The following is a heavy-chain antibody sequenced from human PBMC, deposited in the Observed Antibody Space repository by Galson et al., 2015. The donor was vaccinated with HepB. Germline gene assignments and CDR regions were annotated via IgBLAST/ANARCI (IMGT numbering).Heavy chain of an antibody. V-gene: IGHV3-74*01. D-gene: IGHD1-26*01. CDR2: INSDGSST. CDR3: ARVGDGSYYPDYYYYYMDV. Sequence: SLRLSCAASGFTFNNYWMHWVRQAPGKGLVWVSCINSDGSSTTYADSVKGRFTISRDNAKNTLYVQMNSLRAEDTAVYYCARVGDGSYYPDYYYYYMDVWGKGTTGTVSS. J-gene: IGHJ6*03. CDR1: GFTFNNYW.